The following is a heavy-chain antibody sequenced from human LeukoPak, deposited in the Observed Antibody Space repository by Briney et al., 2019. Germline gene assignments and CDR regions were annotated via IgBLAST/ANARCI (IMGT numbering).Heavy chain of an antibody. CDR1: GGSISSYY. Sequence: SETLSLTCTVSGGSISSYYWSWIRQPPGKGLEWIGYIYYSGSTNYNPSLKSRDTISVDTTKNQFSLKLSSVTAADTAVYYCARHEGSLDAFDIWGQGTMVTVSS. CDR3: ARHEGSLDAFDI. V-gene: IGHV4-59*08. J-gene: IGHJ3*02. CDR2: IYYSGST. D-gene: IGHD6-13*01.